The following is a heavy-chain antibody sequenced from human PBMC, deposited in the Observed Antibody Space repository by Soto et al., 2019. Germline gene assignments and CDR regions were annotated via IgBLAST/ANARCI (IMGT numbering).Heavy chain of an antibody. CDR3: ARGGTGKRIAVAGGVCYS. CDR1: GFTFSSYA. D-gene: IGHD6-19*01. Sequence: QVQLVESGGGVVQPGRSLRLSCAASGFTFSSYAMHWVRQAPGKGLEWVAVISYDGSNKYYADSVKGRFTISRDNSKNTLYLQMNSLRAEDTAVYYGARGGTGKRIAVAGGVCYSWGQGTLVTVSS. J-gene: IGHJ4*02. V-gene: IGHV3-30-3*01. CDR2: ISYDGSNK.